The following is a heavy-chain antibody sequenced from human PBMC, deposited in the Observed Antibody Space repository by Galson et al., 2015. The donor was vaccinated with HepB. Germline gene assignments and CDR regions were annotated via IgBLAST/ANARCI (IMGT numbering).Heavy chain of an antibody. CDR3: ARVPYYDSSGYYFDY. CDR2: IYYSGST. Sequence: ETLSLTCTVSGGSISSSSYYWGWIRQPPGKGLEWIGSIYYSGSTYYNPSLKSRVTISVDTSKNQFSLKLSSVTAADTAVYYCARVPYYDSSGYYFDYWGQGTLVTVSS. J-gene: IGHJ4*02. CDR1: GGSISSSSYY. V-gene: IGHV4-39*07. D-gene: IGHD3-22*01.